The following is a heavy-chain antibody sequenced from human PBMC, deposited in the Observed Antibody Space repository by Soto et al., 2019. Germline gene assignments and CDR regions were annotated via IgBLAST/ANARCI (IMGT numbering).Heavy chain of an antibody. V-gene: IGHV3-23*01. CDR3: AKDQLGIAVAGTDWFDP. Sequence: GGSLRLSCAASGFTFSSYWMHWVRQAPGKGLEWVSAISGSGGSTYYADSVKGRFTISRDNSKNTLYLQMNSLRAEDTAVYYCAKDQLGIAVAGTDWFDPWGQGTLVTVSS. CDR2: ISGSGGST. D-gene: IGHD6-19*01. CDR1: GFTFSSYW. J-gene: IGHJ5*02.